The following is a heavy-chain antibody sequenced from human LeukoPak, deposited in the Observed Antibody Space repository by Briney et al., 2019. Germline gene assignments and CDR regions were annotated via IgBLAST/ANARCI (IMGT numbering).Heavy chain of an antibody. CDR1: GYTFTSYD. CDR2: MNPNSGNT. J-gene: IGHJ1*01. V-gene: IGHV1-8*01. D-gene: IGHD6-13*01. Sequence: ASVKVSCKASGYTFTSYDINWVRQATGQGLEWMGWMNPNSGNTGYAQKFQGRVTMTRNTSISTAYMELSSLRSEDTAVYYCARVVKDGSSWYNPEYFQHWGQGTLVTVSS. CDR3: ARVVKDGSSWYNPEYFQH.